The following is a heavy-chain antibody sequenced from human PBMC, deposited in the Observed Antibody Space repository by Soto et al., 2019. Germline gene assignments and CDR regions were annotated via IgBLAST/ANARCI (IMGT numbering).Heavy chain of an antibody. D-gene: IGHD1-7*01. CDR3: ARVYRSSGTIAY. CDR1: GYTFTSYD. J-gene: IGHJ4*02. CDR2: MNPNSGNT. V-gene: IGHV1-8*01. Sequence: ASVKVSCKASGYTFTSYDINWVRQATEQGLEWMGWMNPNSGNTGYAQKFQGRVTMTRNTSISTAYMELSSLRSEDTAVYYCARVYRSSGTIAYWGQGTLVTVSS.